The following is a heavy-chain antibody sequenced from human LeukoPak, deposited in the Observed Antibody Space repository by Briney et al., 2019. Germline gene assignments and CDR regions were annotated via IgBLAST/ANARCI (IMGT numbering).Heavy chain of an antibody. CDR1: GFTFSSYA. Sequence: GGSLRLSCAASGFTFSSYAMSWVRQAPGKGLEWVSSISSSSSYIYYADSVKGRFTISRDNAKNSLYLQMNSLRAEDTAVYYCASHSGWYGSYFDYWGQGTLVTVSS. J-gene: IGHJ4*02. CDR3: ASHSGWYGSYFDY. D-gene: IGHD6-19*01. CDR2: ISSSSSYI. V-gene: IGHV3-21*01.